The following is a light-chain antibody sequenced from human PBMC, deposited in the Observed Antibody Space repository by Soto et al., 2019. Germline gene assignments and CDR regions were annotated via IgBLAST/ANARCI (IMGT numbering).Light chain of an antibody. CDR3: QQYYRWPVT. CDR2: GAS. V-gene: IGKV3D-15*01. CDR1: QSVSSN. J-gene: IGKJ4*01. Sequence: EIVMTQSPATLSVSPGERATLSYRASQSVSSNLAWYQQKPGQAPRLPIYGASKRATGIPDRFSGSGSGTDFSLTISRLEPEDFAVYYCQQYYRWPVTFGGGTKVDI.